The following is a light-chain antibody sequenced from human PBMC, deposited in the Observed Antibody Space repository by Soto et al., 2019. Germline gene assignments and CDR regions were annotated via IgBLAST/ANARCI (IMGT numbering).Light chain of an antibody. Sequence: ILMTQSPATLSVSPGERATLSCRASQSVSNNLAWYQQKPGQAPRLLLYDASTRATGIPATFIGSWSGTEFTLSISGLQSEDFAVYYCQQYNNWPPWTFGQGTKVEIK. CDR3: QQYNNWPPWT. CDR2: DAS. CDR1: QSVSNN. J-gene: IGKJ1*01. V-gene: IGKV3-15*01.